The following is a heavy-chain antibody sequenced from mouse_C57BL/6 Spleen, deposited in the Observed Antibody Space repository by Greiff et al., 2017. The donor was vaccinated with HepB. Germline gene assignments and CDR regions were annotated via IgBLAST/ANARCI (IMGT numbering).Heavy chain of an antibody. CDR1: GYTFTDYE. V-gene: IGHV1-15*01. CDR3: TRGVLTVPYAMDY. CDR2: IDPETGGT. Sequence: VQLQQSGAELVRPGASVTLSCKASGYTFTDYEMHWVKQTPVHGLEWIGAIDPETGGTAYNQKFKGKAILTADKSSSTAYMELRSLTYEDSAVYYCTRGVLTVPYAMDYWGQGTSVTVSS. D-gene: IGHD4-1*01. J-gene: IGHJ4*01.